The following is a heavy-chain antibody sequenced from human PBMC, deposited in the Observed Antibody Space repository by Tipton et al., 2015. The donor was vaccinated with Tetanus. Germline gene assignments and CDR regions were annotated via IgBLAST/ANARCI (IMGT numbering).Heavy chain of an antibody. CDR2: ISGSGVGT. CDR1: GFSFSSYA. CDR3: AKEDRRRAEYYFDF. J-gene: IGHJ4*02. V-gene: IGHV3-23*01. D-gene: IGHD2/OR15-2a*01. Sequence: SLRLSCAASGFSFSSYAMTWVRQAPGRGLEWVSAISGSGVGTNYADSVKGRFTISRDNSKNTVYLQMNNLRAEDTAVYFCAKEDRRRAEYYFDFWGQGTLVTVSS.